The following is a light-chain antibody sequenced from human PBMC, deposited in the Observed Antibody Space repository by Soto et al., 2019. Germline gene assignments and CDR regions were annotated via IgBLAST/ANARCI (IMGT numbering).Light chain of an antibody. CDR1: SSDVGGYNF. V-gene: IGLV2-14*03. CDR3: CSHSSSITWM. Sequence: QSVLTQPASVSGSPGQSITMSCTGTSSDVGGYNFVSWYQQHPGKAPKLIVHEVANRLSGVSGRFSGSKSGNTAFLTISGLQAEDDAVYYCCSHSSSITWMFGGGTKLTVL. J-gene: IGLJ3*02. CDR2: EVA.